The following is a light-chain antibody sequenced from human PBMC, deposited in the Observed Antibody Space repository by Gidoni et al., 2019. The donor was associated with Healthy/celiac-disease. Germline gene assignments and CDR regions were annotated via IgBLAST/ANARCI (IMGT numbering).Light chain of an antibody. CDR1: QSVSSY. V-gene: IGKV3-11*01. CDR2: DAS. CDR3: QQRSNWPSIFT. Sequence: EIVLTQSPATLSLSPGERATLSCRASQSVSSYLAWYQQKPGQAPRLLIYDASNRATGIPARFSGSRSGTDFTLTISSLEPEDFAVYYCQQRSNWPSIFTFGPGTKVDIK. J-gene: IGKJ3*01.